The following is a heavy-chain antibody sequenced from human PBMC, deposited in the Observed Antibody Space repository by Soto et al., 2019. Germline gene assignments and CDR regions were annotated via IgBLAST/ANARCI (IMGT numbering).Heavy chain of an antibody. CDR2: ISAYNGNT. Sequence: ASVKVSCKASGYTFTSYGISWVRQAPGQGLEWMGWISAYNGNTNYAQKLQGRVTMTTDTSTSTAYMELRSLRSDDTAVYYCARCPITMVRGVINYAFDIWGQGTMVTVSS. J-gene: IGHJ3*02. V-gene: IGHV1-18*01. CDR3: ARCPITMVRGVINYAFDI. D-gene: IGHD3-10*01. CDR1: GYTFTSYG.